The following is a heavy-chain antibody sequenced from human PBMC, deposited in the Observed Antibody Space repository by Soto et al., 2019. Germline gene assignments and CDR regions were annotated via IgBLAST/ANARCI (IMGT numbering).Heavy chain of an antibody. V-gene: IGHV3-30*01. CDR2: ISFDSSEI. J-gene: IGHJ4*02. D-gene: IGHD3-9*01. Sequence: GGSLRLSCVVCGFTFSNNAMHWVRQAPGKGLEWVAFISFDSSEIHYADSVKGRFTISRDNPRNTLFLHVNSPRADDTAVYYCAIARLADSSLDHSGQRTLVTFCS. CDR3: AIARLADSSLDH. CDR1: GFTFSNNA.